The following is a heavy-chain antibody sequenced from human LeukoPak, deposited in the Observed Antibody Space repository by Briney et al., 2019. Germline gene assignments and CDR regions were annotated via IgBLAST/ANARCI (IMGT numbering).Heavy chain of an antibody. CDR3: ARDYTGGWPFDY. V-gene: IGHV3-53*01. D-gene: IGHD6-19*01. J-gene: IGHJ4*02. CDR2: IYSGGTT. Sequence: GGSLRLSCAASGFTVSSNYLSWVRQAPGKGLDLVSVIYSGGTTYYADSVKGRFTISRDNSRDMLYLQMNSLRVEDTAVYYCARDYTGGWPFDYWGQGTLVTVSS. CDR1: GFTVSSNY.